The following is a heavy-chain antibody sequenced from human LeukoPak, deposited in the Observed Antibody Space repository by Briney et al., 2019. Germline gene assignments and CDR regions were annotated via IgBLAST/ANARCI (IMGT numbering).Heavy chain of an antibody. CDR3: ARETTERVVNC. CDR2: IKQDGTEK. D-gene: IGHD2/OR15-2a*01. Sequence: GGSLRLSCAASGFTFSGYYMAWVRQAPGKGLEWVANIKQDGTEKDYVDSVKGRFTISRDNDENSLYLQMNSLRVEDTAVYFCARETTERVVNCWGQGTLVTVSS. CDR1: GFTFSGYY. J-gene: IGHJ4*02. V-gene: IGHV3-7*01.